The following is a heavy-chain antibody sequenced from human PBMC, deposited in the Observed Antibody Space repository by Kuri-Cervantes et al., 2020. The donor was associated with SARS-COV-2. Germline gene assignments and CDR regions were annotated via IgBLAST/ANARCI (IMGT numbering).Heavy chain of an antibody. V-gene: IGHV1-18*01. J-gene: IGHJ4*02. CDR1: GYAFISYS. Sequence: ASVKVSCKASGYAFISYSISWMRQAPGQGLEWMGWISVYNDNTNYAQKLQGRVTMTTDTSTSTAYMELSSLRSEDTAVYYCARDSGHRGDGYNLGETEFDYWGQGTLVTVSS. D-gene: IGHD5-24*01. CDR2: ISVYNDNT. CDR3: ARDSGHRGDGYNLGETEFDY.